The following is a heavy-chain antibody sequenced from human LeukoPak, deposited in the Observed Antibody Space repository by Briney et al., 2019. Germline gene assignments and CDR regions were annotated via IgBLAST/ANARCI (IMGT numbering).Heavy chain of an antibody. D-gene: IGHD3-10*01. Sequence: ASVKVSCKASGYTFTGYYMHWVRQAPGQGLEWMGWINPNSGGTNYAQKFQGRVTMTRDTSISTAYMELSRLRSEDTAVYYCARGHLYGSGSYYKNYYYYYMDVWGKGTTVTISS. CDR3: ARGHLYGSGSYYKNYYYYYMDV. CDR1: GYTFTGYY. CDR2: INPNSGGT. V-gene: IGHV1-2*02. J-gene: IGHJ6*03.